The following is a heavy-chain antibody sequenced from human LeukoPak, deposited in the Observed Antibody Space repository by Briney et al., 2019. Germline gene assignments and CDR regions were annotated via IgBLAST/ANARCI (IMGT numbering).Heavy chain of an antibody. J-gene: IGHJ6*03. CDR3: ARAEIAAAGSYYYYMDV. CDR1: GGSISSYY. CDR2: IYTSGST. Sequence: SETLSLTCTVSGGSISSYYWSWIRQPAGKGLEWIGRIYTSGSTNYNPSLKSRVTMSVDTSKNQFSLKPSSVTAADTAVYYCARAEIAAAGSYYYYMDVWGKGTTVTISS. V-gene: IGHV4-4*07. D-gene: IGHD6-13*01.